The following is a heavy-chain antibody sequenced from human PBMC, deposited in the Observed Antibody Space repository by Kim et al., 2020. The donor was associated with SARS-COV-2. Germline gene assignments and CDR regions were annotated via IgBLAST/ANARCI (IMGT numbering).Heavy chain of an antibody. CDR1: GYTFTSYA. V-gene: IGHV7-4-1*02. Sequence: ASVKVSCKASGYTFTSYAMNWVRQAPGQGLEWMGWINTNTGNPTYAQGFTGRFVFSLDTSVSTAYLQISSLKAEDTAVYYCARDAERITIFGVGDYMDVWGKGTTVTVSS. CDR3: ARDAERITIFGVGDYMDV. J-gene: IGHJ6*03. D-gene: IGHD3-3*01. CDR2: INTNTGNP.